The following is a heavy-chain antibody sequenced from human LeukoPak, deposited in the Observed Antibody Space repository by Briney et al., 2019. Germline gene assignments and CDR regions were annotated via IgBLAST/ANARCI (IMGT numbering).Heavy chain of an antibody. V-gene: IGHV3-49*04. CDR3: TRHRGDSALYYFDY. Sequence: PGGSLRLSCAASGFTFSTYAMSWVRQAPGKGLEWVGFIRSKAYGGTTEYAASVKGRFTISRDDSKSIAYLQMNSLKTEDTAVYYCTRHRGDSALYYFDYWGQGTLVTVSS. J-gene: IGHJ4*02. CDR1: GFTFSTYA. CDR2: IRSKAYGGTT. D-gene: IGHD1-26*01.